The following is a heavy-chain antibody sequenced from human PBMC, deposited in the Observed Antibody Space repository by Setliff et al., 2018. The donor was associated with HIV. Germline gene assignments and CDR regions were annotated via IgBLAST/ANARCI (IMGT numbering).Heavy chain of an antibody. V-gene: IGHV4-4*09. D-gene: IGHD2-21*02. CDR2: IYTSGST. Sequence: PSETLSLTCTVSGGSISSYYWSWIRQPPGKGLGWIGYIYTSGSTNYNPSLKSRVTISLDTSKNQFSLKLTSVTAADTAVYYCARLSGDYYYFDYWGQGTLVTVSS. J-gene: IGHJ4*02. CDR3: ARLSGDYYYFDY. CDR1: GGSISSYY.